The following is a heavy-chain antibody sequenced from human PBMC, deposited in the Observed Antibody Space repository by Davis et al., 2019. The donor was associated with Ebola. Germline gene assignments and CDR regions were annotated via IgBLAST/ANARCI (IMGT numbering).Heavy chain of an antibody. V-gene: IGHV3-7*01. CDR3: ARDVGGYPDY. CDR1: GFTFSNYY. Sequence: PGGSLRLSCAASGFTFSNYYMSWVRQAPGKGLEWVGKIKQDGSEKHYVDSVKGRFTISRDNAKNSLYLQMNSLRAEDTAVYYCARDVGGYPDYWGQGTLVTVSS. D-gene: IGHD5-12*01. CDR2: IKQDGSEK. J-gene: IGHJ4*02.